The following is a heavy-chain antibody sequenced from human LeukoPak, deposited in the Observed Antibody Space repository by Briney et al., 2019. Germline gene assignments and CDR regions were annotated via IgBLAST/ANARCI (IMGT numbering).Heavy chain of an antibody. D-gene: IGHD3-16*01. V-gene: IGHV4-38-2*02. CDR2: IYHSGST. Sequence: SETLSLTCTVSGYSISSGYYWGWIRQPPGKGLEWIGSIYHSGSTYYNPSLKSRVTISVDTSKNQFSLKLSSVTAADTAVYYCASGGIGFDYWGQGTLVTVSS. J-gene: IGHJ4*02. CDR1: GYSISSGYY. CDR3: ASGGIGFDY.